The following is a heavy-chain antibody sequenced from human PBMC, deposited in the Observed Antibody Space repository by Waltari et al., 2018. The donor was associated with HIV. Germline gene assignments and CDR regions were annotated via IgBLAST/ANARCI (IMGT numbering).Heavy chain of an antibody. V-gene: IGHV3-7*01. Sequence: EVHLVESGGGLVAPGGSLRLSCTGSGFTFSNYWMSWVRQAPGKGPEWVASINYDGGDKYYVDSVKGRFTISRENGKNSLYLQMSSLRVEDTAVYYCAREPFWGQGILVTVSS. CDR2: INYDGGDK. J-gene: IGHJ4*02. CDR3: AREPF. CDR1: GFTFSNYW.